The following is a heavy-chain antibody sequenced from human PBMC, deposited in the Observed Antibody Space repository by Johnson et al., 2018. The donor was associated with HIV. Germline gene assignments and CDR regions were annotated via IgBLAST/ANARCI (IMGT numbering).Heavy chain of an antibody. D-gene: IGHD4-23*01. V-gene: IGHV3-9*01. CDR3: AKDLAPYRTVVKSRDAFDS. CDR2: VSWNGGGI. J-gene: IGHJ3*02. Sequence: VQLVESGGGVVRPGGSLRLSCAASGFTFDDYAMHWVRHAPGKGLEWVSGVSWNGGGIGYEDSVKGRFTISRDNSKNTLYLQMNSLRAEDTAVYYCAKDLAPYRTVVKSRDAFDSWGQGTMVIVSS. CDR1: GFTFDDYA.